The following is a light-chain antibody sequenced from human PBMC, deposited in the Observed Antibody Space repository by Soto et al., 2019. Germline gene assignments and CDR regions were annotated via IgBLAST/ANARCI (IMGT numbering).Light chain of an antibody. CDR1: SSDVGGYNY. V-gene: IGLV2-14*01. Sequence: QSVLTQPASVSGSPGQSITISCTGTSSDVGGYNYVAWYQQHPGKAPKLMIYDVGNRPSGVSNRFSGSRSGNTASLTISGLQAEDEADYYCTSYTSSANYGFGTGTKVTVL. J-gene: IGLJ1*01. CDR2: DVG. CDR3: TSYTSSANYG.